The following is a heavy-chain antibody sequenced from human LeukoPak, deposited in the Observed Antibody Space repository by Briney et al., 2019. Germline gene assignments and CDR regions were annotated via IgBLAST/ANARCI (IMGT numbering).Heavy chain of an antibody. D-gene: IGHD3-3*01. CDR1: GGSISSSSYY. V-gene: IGHV4-39*07. CDR2: IYHSGST. Sequence: SETLSLTCTVSGGSISSSSYYWGWTRQPPGKGLEWIGSIYHSGSTYYNPSLKSRVTISVDTSKNQFSLKLSSVTAADTAVYYCARVIFGGGSYYFDYWGQGTLVTVSS. J-gene: IGHJ4*02. CDR3: ARVIFGGGSYYFDY.